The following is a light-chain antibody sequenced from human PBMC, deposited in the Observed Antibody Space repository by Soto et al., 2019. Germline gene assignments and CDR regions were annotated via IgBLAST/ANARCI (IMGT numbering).Light chain of an antibody. V-gene: IGLV2-14*02. CDR1: SSDVGSSDL. J-gene: IGLJ1*01. CDR2: GAS. Sequence: QSVLTQPASVSGSPGQSITISCIGTSSDVGSSDLVSWYQQHPDTAPKLLIYGASKRPSGVPDRFSGSKSGTSASLAITGLQAEDEADYYCQSFDSSRFYVFGTGTKVTVL. CDR3: QSFDSSRFYV.